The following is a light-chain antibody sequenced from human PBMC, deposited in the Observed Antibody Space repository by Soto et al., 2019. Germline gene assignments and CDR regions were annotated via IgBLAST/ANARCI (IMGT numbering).Light chain of an antibody. V-gene: IGLV2-14*01. Sequence: QSALTQPASVSGSPGQSITISCTGTSSDVGGYNYVSWYQQHPGKAPKLMIYDVSNRPSGVSDRFSGSKSGTTASPTNSGVQAEDEADYYCSSYTSSSTLYVVFGGGTKVTVL. CDR2: DVS. CDR3: SSYTSSSTLYVV. CDR1: SSDVGGYNY. J-gene: IGLJ2*01.